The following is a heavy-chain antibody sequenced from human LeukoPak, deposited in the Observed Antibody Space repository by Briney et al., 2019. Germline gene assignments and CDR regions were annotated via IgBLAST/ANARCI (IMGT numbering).Heavy chain of an antibody. Sequence: SETLSLTCTFSDGSDGSSDSYWNWIRQPPGKGLEWIGYIYCTGSINYNPSLKSRITISVDTSKNQFSLKLTSVTAADTAIYYCAKGYYYFDYWGQGTLVTVSS. CDR1: DGSDGSSDSY. CDR3: AKGYYYFDY. J-gene: IGHJ4*02. D-gene: IGHD3-10*01. V-gene: IGHV4-61*08. CDR2: IYCTGSI.